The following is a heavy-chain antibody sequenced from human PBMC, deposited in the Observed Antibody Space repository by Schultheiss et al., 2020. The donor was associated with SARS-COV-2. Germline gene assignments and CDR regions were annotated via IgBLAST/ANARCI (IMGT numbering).Heavy chain of an antibody. J-gene: IGHJ4*02. CDR1: GGSISSYY. D-gene: IGHD6-19*01. CDR2: IYYSGST. CDR3: ARVRGSGWIDY. V-gene: IGHV4-59*12. Sequence: SETLSLTCTVSGGSISSYYWSWIRQPAGKGLEWIGYIYYSGSTNYNPSLKSRVTISVDTSKNQFSLKLSSVTAADTAVYYCARVRGSGWIDYWGQGTLVTVSS.